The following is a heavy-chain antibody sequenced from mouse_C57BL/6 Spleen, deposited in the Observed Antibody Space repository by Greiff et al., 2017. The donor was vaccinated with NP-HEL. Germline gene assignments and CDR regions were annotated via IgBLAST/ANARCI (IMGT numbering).Heavy chain of an antibody. D-gene: IGHD1-1*01. J-gene: IGHJ4*01. Sequence: VQLQQSGAELVKPGASVKISCKASGYAFSSYWMNWVKQRPGKGLEWIGQIYPGDGDTNYHGKFKGKATLTADKSSSTAYMQLSSLTSEDSAVYFCARRGYYYGSSGAMDYWGQGTSVTVSS. V-gene: IGHV1-80*01. CDR3: ARRGYYYGSSGAMDY. CDR2: IYPGDGDT. CDR1: GYAFSSYW.